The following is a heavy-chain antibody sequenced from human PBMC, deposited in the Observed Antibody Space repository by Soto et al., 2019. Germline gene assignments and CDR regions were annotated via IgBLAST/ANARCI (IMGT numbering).Heavy chain of an antibody. J-gene: IGHJ3*02. V-gene: IGHV3-15*07. Sequence: EVQLVESGGGLVKPGGSLRLSCAASGFTFSNAWMNWVRQAPGKGLEWVGRIKSKTDGGTTDYDAPVKGRFTISRDDSKNTLYLQMNSLKTEDTAVYYCTEDTTEDAFDIWGQGTMVTVSS. CDR3: TEDTTEDAFDI. D-gene: IGHD4-4*01. CDR2: IKSKTDGGTT. CDR1: GFTFSNAW.